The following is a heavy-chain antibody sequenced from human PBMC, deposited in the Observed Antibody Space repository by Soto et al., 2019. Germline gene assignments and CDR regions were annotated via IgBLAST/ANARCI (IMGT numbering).Heavy chain of an antibody. D-gene: IGHD3-16*02. V-gene: IGHV1-69*01. Sequence: QVQLVQSGAAVMKPGSAVRVSCKASGGTFNMYAMNWVRQAPGQGLEWLAGIIPIFDTPRYSQQFQGRVTITVDESTSTAYMELSSLLSEDTAIYYCARSIGSGGVIGGFDYWGQGTLVTVAS. CDR1: GGTFNMYA. CDR3: ARSIGSGGVIGGFDY. CDR2: IIPIFDTP. J-gene: IGHJ4*02.